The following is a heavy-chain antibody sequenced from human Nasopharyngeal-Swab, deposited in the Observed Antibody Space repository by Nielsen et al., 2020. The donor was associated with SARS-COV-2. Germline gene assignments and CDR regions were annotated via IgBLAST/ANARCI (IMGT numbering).Heavy chain of an antibody. J-gene: IGHJ3*02. CDR3: VKDLGSGGWYFTESFDI. Sequence: GGSLRLSCSASGFTFRNYGMHWVRQAPGKGLQYVSGISRDGGSTYHADSVQGRFTISRDDSKNMLDLQMSGLRVEDSAVYYCVKDLGSGGWYFTESFDIWGQGTMVTVSS. D-gene: IGHD6-19*01. CDR2: ISRDGGST. V-gene: IGHV3-64D*06. CDR1: GFTFRNYG.